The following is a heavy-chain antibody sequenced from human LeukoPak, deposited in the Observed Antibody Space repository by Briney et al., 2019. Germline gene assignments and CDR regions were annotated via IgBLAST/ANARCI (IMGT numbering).Heavy chain of an antibody. CDR1: GSSMSTYY. CDR2: IYASGST. D-gene: IGHD5-24*01. V-gene: IGHV4-4*07. Sequence: SETLSLTCTVSGSSMSTYYWNWIRQPAGKGLEWIGRIYASGSTNYNPSLKSRVTISVDTSKNQFSLKLNSVTAADTAVYYCARGTRDGYSIHFDYWGQGTLVTVSS. CDR3: ARGTRDGYSIHFDY. J-gene: IGHJ4*02.